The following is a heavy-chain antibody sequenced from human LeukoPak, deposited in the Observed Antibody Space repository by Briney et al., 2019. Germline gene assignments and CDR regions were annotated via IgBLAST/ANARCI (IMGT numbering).Heavy chain of an antibody. V-gene: IGHV3-9*01. CDR1: GFTFDAYA. Sequence: PGRSLRLSCAASGFTFDAYAMHWVRQAPGKGLEWVSGISWNSGSIGYADSVKGRFTISRDNAKNSLYLQMNSLRAEDTALYYCAKDIPYSSGWSVYDAFDIWGQGTMVTVSS. J-gene: IGHJ3*02. D-gene: IGHD6-19*01. CDR2: ISWNSGSI. CDR3: AKDIPYSSGWSVYDAFDI.